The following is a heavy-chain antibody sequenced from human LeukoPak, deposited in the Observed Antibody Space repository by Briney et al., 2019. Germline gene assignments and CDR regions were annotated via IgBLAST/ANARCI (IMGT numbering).Heavy chain of an antibody. V-gene: IGHV3-7*01. CDR3: ARVHGDYGGWYYYYMDV. J-gene: IGHJ6*03. CDR1: GFTFSNYA. D-gene: IGHD4-17*01. CDR2: IKQDGSEK. Sequence: GGSLRLSCAASGFTFSNYAMHWVRQAPGKGLEWVANIKQDGSEKYYVDSVKGRFTISRDNAKNSLYLQMNSLRAEDTAVYYCARVHGDYGGWYYYYMDVWGKGTTVTVSS.